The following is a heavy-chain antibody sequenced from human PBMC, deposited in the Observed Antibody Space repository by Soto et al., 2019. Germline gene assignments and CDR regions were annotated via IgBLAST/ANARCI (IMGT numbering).Heavy chain of an antibody. CDR2: ISGSGGST. D-gene: IGHD3-10*01. CDR3: ARLTGPRLARGSVSLDI. J-gene: IGHJ3*02. V-gene: IGHV3-23*01. CDR1: GFPFNNYA. Sequence: EVHLLESGGDLVQPGGSLRLSCAPSGFPFNNYAMTWVRQGPGKGLEWVSGISGSGGSTYYADSVKGRFTISRDSSKNTLYLQMNSLTSEDTAVYDCARLTGPRLARGSVSLDIWGQGTMVTVSS.